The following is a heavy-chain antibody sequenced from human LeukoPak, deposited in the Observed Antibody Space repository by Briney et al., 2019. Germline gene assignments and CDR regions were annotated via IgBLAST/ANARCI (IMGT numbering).Heavy chain of an antibody. D-gene: IGHD2-15*01. CDR1: GFSVGD. V-gene: IGHV3-49*04. CDR2: IRHRDGTT. CDR3: NRWHISGVSYSNV. J-gene: IGHJ4*02. Sequence: GRSLRLSCTASGFSVGDLNWVRQAPGKGLEWVGFIRHRDGTTEYAASVRGRFSISRDESNRIAYLQMNSLKTEDTAVYHCNRWHISGVSYSNVWGQGTLVTVSS.